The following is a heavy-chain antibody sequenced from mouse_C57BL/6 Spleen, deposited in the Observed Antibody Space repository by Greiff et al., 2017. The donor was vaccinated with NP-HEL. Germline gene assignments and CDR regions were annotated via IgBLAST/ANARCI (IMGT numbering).Heavy chain of an antibody. J-gene: IGHJ3*01. CDR3: VRHHGTLGFAY. CDR2: IRSKSNNYAT. V-gene: IGHV10-1*01. Sequence: EVKLMESGGGLVQPKGSLKLSCAASGFSFNTYAMNWVRQAPGKGLEWVARIRSKSNNYATYYADSVKDRFTISRDDSESMLYLQMNNLKTEDTAMYYCVRHHGTLGFAYWGQGTLVTVSA. D-gene: IGHD1-1*01. CDR1: GFSFNTYA.